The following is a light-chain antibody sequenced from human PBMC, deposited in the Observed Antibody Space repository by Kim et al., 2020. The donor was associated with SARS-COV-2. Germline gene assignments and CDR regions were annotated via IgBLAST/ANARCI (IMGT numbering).Light chain of an antibody. CDR2: GAS. J-gene: IGKJ2*01. Sequence: EIVMTQSPATLSVSPGERATLFCRASQSVGNNVAWYQHKPGQAPRVLIYGASTRATGIPARFSGSGSGTEFTLPISSLQSEDFAVYFCHQYNDWPPVDTSAQGTKLEI. CDR1: QSVGNN. CDR3: HQYNDWPPVDT. V-gene: IGKV3-15*01.